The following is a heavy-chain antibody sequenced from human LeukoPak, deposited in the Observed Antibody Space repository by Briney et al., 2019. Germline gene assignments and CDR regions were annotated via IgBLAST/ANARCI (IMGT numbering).Heavy chain of an antibody. V-gene: IGHV3-48*03. Sequence: GGSLRLSCAASGFTFSSYEMNWVRQAPGKGLEWVSYISSSSSTIYYADSVKGRFTISRDNAKNSLYLQMNSLRAEDTAVYYCARTKEMASISYFDSWGQGTLVTVSS. J-gene: IGHJ4*02. CDR2: ISSSSSTI. CDR3: ARTKEMASISYFDS. CDR1: GFTFSSYE. D-gene: IGHD5-24*01.